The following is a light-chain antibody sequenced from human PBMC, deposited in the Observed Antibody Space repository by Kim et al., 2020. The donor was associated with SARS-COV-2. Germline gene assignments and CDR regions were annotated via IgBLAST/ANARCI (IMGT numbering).Light chain of an antibody. J-gene: IGKJ5*01. CDR3: QQSYTTPRT. Sequence: ASVGDRVTITCRESQSITNYLSWYQQKPGKAPNLLIYAASSLQSGVPSRFSGSGSGADFTLTISSLQPEDFATYYCQQSYTTPRTFGQGTRLEIK. CDR1: QSITNY. CDR2: AAS. V-gene: IGKV1-39*01.